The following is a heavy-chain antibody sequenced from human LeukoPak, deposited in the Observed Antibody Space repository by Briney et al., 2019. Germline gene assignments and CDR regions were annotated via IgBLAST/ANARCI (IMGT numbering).Heavy chain of an antibody. D-gene: IGHD3-16*01. Sequence: GSVKVSCKASGYSFTTYGITWVRQAPGQGLEWMGWISAYNGNTNYAQKFQGRATMTTDTSTSTAYMALGGLRSGDTAVYYCARGDRGSLDYWGQGTLVTVSS. CDR3: ARGDRGSLDY. CDR1: GYSFTTYG. V-gene: IGHV1-18*01. J-gene: IGHJ4*02. CDR2: ISAYNGNT.